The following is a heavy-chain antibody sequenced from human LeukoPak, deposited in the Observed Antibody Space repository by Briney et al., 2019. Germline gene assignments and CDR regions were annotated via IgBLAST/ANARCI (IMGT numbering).Heavy chain of an antibody. CDR1: AFTFSNSW. CDR2: IKQDGSEK. J-gene: IGHJ4*02. D-gene: IGHD3-22*01. V-gene: IGHV3-7*01. Sequence: GGSLRLFCTTYAFTFSNSWMSWVRQAPGKGLEWVANIKQDGSEKYYVDSVKGRFTISRDNAKNSLYLQMNSLRAEDTAVYYCARDVTYYYDSRGLYFDYWGQGTLVTVSS. CDR3: ARDVTYYYDSRGLYFDY.